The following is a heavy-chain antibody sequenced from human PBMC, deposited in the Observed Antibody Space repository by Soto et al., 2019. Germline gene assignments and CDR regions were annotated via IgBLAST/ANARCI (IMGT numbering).Heavy chain of an antibody. CDR3: ARDLMDEVSNYYGMDV. Sequence: GASVKASCKASGYTFTSSAMHWVRQAPGQRLEWMGWINAGNGNTKYSQKFQGRVTITRDTPASTAYMELSSLRSEDTAVYYCARDLMDEVSNYYGMDVWGQGTTVTVSS. CDR2: INAGNGNT. CDR1: GYTFTSSA. D-gene: IGHD2-8*01. J-gene: IGHJ6*02. V-gene: IGHV1-3*01.